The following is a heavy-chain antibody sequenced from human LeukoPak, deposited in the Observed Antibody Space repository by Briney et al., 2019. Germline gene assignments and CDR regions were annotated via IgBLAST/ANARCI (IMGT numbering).Heavy chain of an antibody. CDR3: ARGPISGWSADY. CDR1: GFTFSSYG. V-gene: IGHV3-30*03. CDR2: ISYDGSNK. Sequence: GGSLRLSCAASGFTFSSYGMHWVRQAPVKGLEWVAVISYDGSNKYYADSVKGRFTLSRDNAKNSLYLQMNSLRDEDTAVYYCARGPISGWSADYWGQGTLVTVSS. D-gene: IGHD6-19*01. J-gene: IGHJ4*02.